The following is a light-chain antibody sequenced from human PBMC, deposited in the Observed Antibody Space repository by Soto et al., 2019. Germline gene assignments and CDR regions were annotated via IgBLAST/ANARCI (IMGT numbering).Light chain of an antibody. CDR2: GAS. J-gene: IGKJ1*01. V-gene: IGKV3-20*01. CDR1: QSVSSSY. Sequence: DILMTQSPDSLAVSLGERATLSCRASQSVSSSYLTWYQQKPGQAPRLLIYGASSRATGIPDRFSGSGSGTDFTLTISRLEPEDFAVYYCHQYGSSSWTFGQGTKVDI. CDR3: HQYGSSSWT.